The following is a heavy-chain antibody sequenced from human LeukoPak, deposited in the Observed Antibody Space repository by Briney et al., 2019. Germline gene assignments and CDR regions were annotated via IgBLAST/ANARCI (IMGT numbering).Heavy chain of an antibody. D-gene: IGHD3-10*01. CDR3: AGSAPYGYFDY. Sequence: GGSLRLSCVASGFTFSRHEMNWVRQAPGKGLEWVSYMSSSGSTRYNADSVKGRFTISRDNAKNSLYLQMNTLRAEVTAVYYCAGSAPYGYFDYWGQGTLVTVSS. J-gene: IGHJ4*02. CDR1: GFTFSRHE. CDR2: MSSSGSTR. V-gene: IGHV3-48*03.